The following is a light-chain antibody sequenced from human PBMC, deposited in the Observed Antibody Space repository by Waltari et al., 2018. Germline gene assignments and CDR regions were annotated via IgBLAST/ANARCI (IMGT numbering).Light chain of an antibody. CDR3: QQYNSYSEYT. V-gene: IGKV1-5*01. CDR2: EAS. J-gene: IGKJ2*01. Sequence: DIQMTQSPSTLSASVGDTVTITCRASRSISRWLAWFQQKPGKAPKLLIYEASTLVSGVPSRFSGSGSGSEFNITISSLQPDDLATYYCQQYNSYSEYTFGQGTKLEMK. CDR1: RSISRW.